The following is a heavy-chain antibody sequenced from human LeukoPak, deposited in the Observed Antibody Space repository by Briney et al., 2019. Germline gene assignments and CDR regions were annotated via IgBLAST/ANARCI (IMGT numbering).Heavy chain of an antibody. CDR2: INHSGST. CDR1: GGSFSGYY. D-gene: IGHD2-15*01. V-gene: IGHV4-34*01. CDR3: ARGAGSLVYFDY. Sequence: PSETLSLTCAVYGGSFSGYYWSWIRQPPGKGLEWIGEINHSGSTIYNPSLKSRVTISVDTSKNQFSLKLSSVTAADTAVYYCARGAGSLVYFDYWGQGTLVTVSS. J-gene: IGHJ4*02.